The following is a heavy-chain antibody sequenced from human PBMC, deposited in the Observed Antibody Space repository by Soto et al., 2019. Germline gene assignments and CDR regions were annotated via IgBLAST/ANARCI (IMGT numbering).Heavy chain of an antibody. J-gene: IGHJ5*02. D-gene: IGHD2-2*02. CDR1: GFTFSSHE. CDR2: ISSSGSPI. Sequence: EVQLVESGGGLVQPGGSLRLSCVASGFTFSSHEMNWLRQAPGQGLEWVSYISSSGSPIDYADSVRGRFTISRDNAKNSVILQMNSLRVEDTAVYYCVRSWGVYCSSTRCYSPWLDPWGQGTLVTVSS. V-gene: IGHV3-48*03. CDR3: VRSWGVYCSSTRCYSPWLDP.